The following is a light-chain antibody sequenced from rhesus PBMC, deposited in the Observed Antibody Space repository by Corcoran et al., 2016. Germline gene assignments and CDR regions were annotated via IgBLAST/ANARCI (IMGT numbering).Light chain of an antibody. CDR3: QQYNSCPYS. CDR1: QSMSSS. J-gene: IGKJ2*01. CDR2: GAS. V-gene: IGKV1-46*01. Sequence: DIQMTQSPSFLSASVGDTVTITCRASQSMSSSSAWYQQKPGKAPKLLIYGASSLQSGVPSRFSGRKSGTDFTLTINSVQTEDIGSYYCQQYNSCPYSFGQGTKVEIK.